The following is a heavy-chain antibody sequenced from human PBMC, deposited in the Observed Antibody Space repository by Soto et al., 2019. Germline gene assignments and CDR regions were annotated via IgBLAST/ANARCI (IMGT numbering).Heavy chain of an antibody. Sequence: QVQLVQSGAEVKKPGSSVKVSCKASGGTFSSYAINWVRQAPGQGLEWMGGIIPISGTANYAQKFQGRVTITADESTSTAYMELSSRRSEDTAVYYCARSQGSSTSLEIYNYYYYGMDVWGQGTTVTVSS. V-gene: IGHV1-69*01. CDR2: IIPISGTA. J-gene: IGHJ6*02. CDR1: GGTFSSYA. D-gene: IGHD2-2*01. CDR3: ARSQGSSTSLEIYNYYYYGMDV.